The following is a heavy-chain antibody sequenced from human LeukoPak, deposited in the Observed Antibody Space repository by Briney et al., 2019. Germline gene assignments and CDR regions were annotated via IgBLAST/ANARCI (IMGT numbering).Heavy chain of an antibody. CDR3: ARAYSSSSPFDY. CDR1: GGSISSGSYY. Sequence: PSQTRSLTCTVSGGSISSGSYYWSWIRQPAGKGLEWIGRIYTSGSTNYNPSLKSRVTISVDTSKNQFSLKLSSVTAADTAVYYCARAYSSSSPFDYWGQGTLVTISS. J-gene: IGHJ4*02. V-gene: IGHV4-61*02. CDR2: IYTSGST. D-gene: IGHD6-6*01.